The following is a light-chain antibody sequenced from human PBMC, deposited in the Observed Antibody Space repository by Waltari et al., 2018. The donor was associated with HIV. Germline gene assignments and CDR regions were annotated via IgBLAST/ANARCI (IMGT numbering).Light chain of an antibody. CDR2: DAS. J-gene: IGKJ4*01. V-gene: IGKV1-33*01. CDR1: RAINTY. CDR3: QQYDNLPLT. Sequence: DIQLTQSPSSLSASVGDRVTITCQSSRAINTYLNWYQQKPVSAPKLLIYDASNLEMGVPSTFSGSGSETDFTFTISSLQPADIATYYCQQYDNLPLTFGGGTKVEIK.